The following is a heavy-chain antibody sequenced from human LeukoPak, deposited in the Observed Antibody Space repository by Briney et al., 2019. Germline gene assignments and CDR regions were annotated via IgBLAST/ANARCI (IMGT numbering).Heavy chain of an antibody. CDR3: AKEEDTAMVKHFDY. CDR1: GFTFSSYG. D-gene: IGHD5-18*01. Sequence: GGSLRLSCAASGFTFSSYGIHGVRQAPGKGLEWVAVISYDGSNKYYADSVKGRFTISRDNSKNTLYLQMNSLRAEDTAVYYCAKEEDTAMVKHFDYWGQGTLVTVSS. J-gene: IGHJ4*02. CDR2: ISYDGSNK. V-gene: IGHV3-30*18.